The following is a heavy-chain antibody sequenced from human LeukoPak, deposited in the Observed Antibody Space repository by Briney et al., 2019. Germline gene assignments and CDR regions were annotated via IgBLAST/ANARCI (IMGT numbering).Heavy chain of an antibody. CDR2: ISGSGGST. D-gene: IGHD3-9*01. CDR3: ARVDPLGYGMDV. Sequence: QAGGSLRLSCAASGFTFSSYAMSWVRQAPGKGLEWVSAISGSGGSTYYADSVKGRFTISRDNSKNTLYLQMNSLRAEDTAVYYCARVDPLGYGMDVWGKGTTVTVSS. J-gene: IGHJ6*04. CDR1: GFTFSSYA. V-gene: IGHV3-23*01.